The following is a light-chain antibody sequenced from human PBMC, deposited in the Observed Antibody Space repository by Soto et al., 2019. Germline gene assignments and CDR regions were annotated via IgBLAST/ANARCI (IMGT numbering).Light chain of an antibody. Sequence: QSVLTQPPSVSGAPGQRVTISCTGSSSNIGAGYDVHWYQQVPGTAPKLLIYGNTNRPSGVPDRFSGSKSGTSASLVITGLQADDEAEYYCQSYDNSLSGSYVFGNGTKVTVL. CDR1: SSNIGAGYD. CDR2: GNT. CDR3: QSYDNSLSGSYV. V-gene: IGLV1-40*01. J-gene: IGLJ1*01.